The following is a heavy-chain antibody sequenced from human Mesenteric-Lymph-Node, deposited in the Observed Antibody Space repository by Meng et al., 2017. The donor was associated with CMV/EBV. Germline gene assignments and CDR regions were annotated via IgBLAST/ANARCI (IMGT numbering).Heavy chain of an antibody. D-gene: IGHD1-26*01. J-gene: IGHJ4*02. CDR2: LYPSGTT. CDR1: HCPLRSCRYS. CDR3: ARAPILGRDQHFDY. V-gene: IGHV4-30-2*01. Sequence: SHCPLRSCRYSWSLIRQPPGKGLELIGYLYPSGTTYFNPSLKSRVPISVDRSKNQFSLKLTSVTAADTAVYYCARAPILGRDQHFDYWGQGTLVTVSS.